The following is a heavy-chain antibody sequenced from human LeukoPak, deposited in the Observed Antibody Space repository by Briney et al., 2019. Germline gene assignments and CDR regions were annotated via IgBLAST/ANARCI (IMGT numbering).Heavy chain of an antibody. CDR1: GYSFTSYW. J-gene: IGHJ4*02. Sequence: GESLKISCKGSGYSFTSYWIGWVRQMPGKGLEWMGIIYPGDSDTRYSPSFQGQVTISADKSISTAYLQWSSLKASDTAMCYCARRLCSGGSCYNSFDYWGQGTLVTVSS. D-gene: IGHD2-15*01. V-gene: IGHV5-51*01. CDR2: IYPGDSDT. CDR3: ARRLCSGGSCYNSFDY.